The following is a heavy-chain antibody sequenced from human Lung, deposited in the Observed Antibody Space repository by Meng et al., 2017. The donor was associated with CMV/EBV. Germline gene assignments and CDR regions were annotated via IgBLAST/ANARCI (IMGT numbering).Heavy chain of an antibody. J-gene: IGHJ4*02. CDR1: GFTFSDYY. CDR2: ISSTGGTR. Sequence: SXSVSGFTFSDYYMHWFRQAPGKGLEWVSYISSTGGTRYYADSVNGRFTVSRDNVKSSLFLQMNSLRVEDTAVYYCASGLRFLESSTPRDYWGQGTLVXVSS. D-gene: IGHD3-3*01. CDR3: ASGLRFLESSTPRDY. V-gene: IGHV3-11*01.